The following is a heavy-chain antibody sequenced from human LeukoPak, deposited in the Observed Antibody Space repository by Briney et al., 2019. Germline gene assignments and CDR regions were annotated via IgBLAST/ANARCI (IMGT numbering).Heavy chain of an antibody. CDR1: GFTFSSYA. CDR3: AKVVGATTRGYFDY. CDR2: ISGSGGST. D-gene: IGHD1-26*01. J-gene: IGHJ4*02. Sequence: GGSLRLSCAASGFTFSSYAMSWVRQAPGKGLEWVSTISGSGGSTYYADSVKGRFTISRDNSENSLYLQMSSLRAEDTALYYCAKVVGATTRGYFDYWGQGTLVTVSS. V-gene: IGHV3-23*01.